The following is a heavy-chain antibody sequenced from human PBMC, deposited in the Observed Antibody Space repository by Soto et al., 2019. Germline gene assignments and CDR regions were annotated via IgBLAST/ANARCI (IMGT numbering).Heavy chain of an antibody. V-gene: IGHV4-39*01. J-gene: IGHJ5*02. CDR2: IYYSGST. D-gene: IGHD3-3*01. CDR3: ARGGDPYYDFWSGYLPREGINWFDP. Sequence: PSETLSLTCTVSGGSVSSSSYYWGWIRQPPGKGLEWIGSIYYSGSTYYNPSLKSRVTISVDTSKNQFSLKLSSVTAADTAVYYCARGGDPYYDFWSGYLPREGINWFDPWGQGTLVTVSS. CDR1: GGSVSSSSYY.